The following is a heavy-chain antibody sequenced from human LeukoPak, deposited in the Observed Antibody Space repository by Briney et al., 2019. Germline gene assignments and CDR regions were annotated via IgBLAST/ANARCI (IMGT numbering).Heavy chain of an antibody. CDR1: GYTFTGYY. V-gene: IGHV1-8*03. CDR2: MNPNSGNT. J-gene: IGHJ5*02. D-gene: IGHD3-10*01. CDR3: ARGPFRGATLNWFDP. Sequence: ASVKVSCKASGYTFTGYYMHWVRQAPGQGLEWMGWMNPNSGNTGYAQKFQGRVTITRNTSISTAYMELSSLRSEDTAVYYCARGPFRGATLNWFDPWGQGTLVTVSS.